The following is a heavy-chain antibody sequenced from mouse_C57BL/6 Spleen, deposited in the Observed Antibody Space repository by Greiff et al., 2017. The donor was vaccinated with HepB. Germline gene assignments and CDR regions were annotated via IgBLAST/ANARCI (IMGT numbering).Heavy chain of an antibody. V-gene: IGHV1-50*01. Sequence: QVQLQQPGAELVKPGASVKLSCKASGYTFTSYWMQWVKQRPGQGLEWIGEIDPSDSYTNYNQKFKGKATLTVDTSSSTAYMQLSSLTSEDSAVYYCARPFYYDYDWFAYWGQGTLVTVSA. CDR3: ARPFYYDYDWFAY. CDR1: GYTFTSYW. CDR2: IDPSDSYT. D-gene: IGHD2-4*01. J-gene: IGHJ3*01.